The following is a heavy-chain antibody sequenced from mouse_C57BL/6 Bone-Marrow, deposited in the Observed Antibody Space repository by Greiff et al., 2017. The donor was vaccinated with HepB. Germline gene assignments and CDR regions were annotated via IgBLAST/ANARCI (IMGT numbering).Heavy chain of an antibody. V-gene: IGHV1-62-3*01. CDR1: GYTFTSYW. Sequence: QVQLQQPGAELVKPGASVKLSCKASGYTFTSYWMHWVKQRPGRGLEWIGRIDPNSGGTKYNEKFKSKATLTVDKPSSTAYMQLSSLTSEDSAVYYCARWDYGSSYVTFHWYFDVWGTGTTVTVSS. CDR2: IDPNSGGT. D-gene: IGHD1-1*01. J-gene: IGHJ1*03. CDR3: ARWDYGSSYVTFHWYFDV.